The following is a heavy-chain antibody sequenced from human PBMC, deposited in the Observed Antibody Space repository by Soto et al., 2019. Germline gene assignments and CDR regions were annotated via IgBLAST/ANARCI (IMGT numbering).Heavy chain of an antibody. CDR3: VVGEQQLVGRGYFDY. CDR1: GGTFSSYT. V-gene: IGHV1-69*02. Sequence: ASVKVSCKASGGTFSSYTISWVRQAPGQGLEWMGRIIPILGIANYAQKFQGRVTITADKSTSTAYMELSSLRSEDTAVYYCVVGEQQLVGRGYFDYWGQGTLVTVSS. D-gene: IGHD6-13*01. CDR2: IIPILGIA. J-gene: IGHJ4*02.